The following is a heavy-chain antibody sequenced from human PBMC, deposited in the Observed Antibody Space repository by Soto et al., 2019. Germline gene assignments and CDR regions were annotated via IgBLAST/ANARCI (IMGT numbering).Heavy chain of an antibody. CDR1: GFTFDDYT. V-gene: IGHV3-43*01. Sequence: GGSLRLSCAASGFTFDDYTMHWVRQAPGKGLEWVSLISWDGGSTYYADSVKGRFTISRDNSKNSLYLQMNSLRTEDTALYYCAKPLTGDHSFDYWGQGTLVTVSS. CDR2: ISWDGGST. J-gene: IGHJ4*02. CDR3: AKPLTGDHSFDY. D-gene: IGHD7-27*01.